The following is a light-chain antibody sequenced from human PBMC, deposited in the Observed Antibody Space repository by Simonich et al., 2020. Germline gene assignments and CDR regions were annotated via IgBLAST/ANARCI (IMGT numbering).Light chain of an antibody. J-gene: IGLJ2*01. CDR2: EGS. V-gene: IGLV2-23*01. CDR3: CSYAGSSTVV. CDR1: SSAVGGYNY. Sequence: QSALTQPASVSGSPGQSITISCTGTSSAVGGYNYVSWYQQHPGKAPKLMIYEGSKRPSGVSNRFSGSKSGNTASLTISGLQAEDEADYYCCSYAGSSTVVFGGGTKLTVL.